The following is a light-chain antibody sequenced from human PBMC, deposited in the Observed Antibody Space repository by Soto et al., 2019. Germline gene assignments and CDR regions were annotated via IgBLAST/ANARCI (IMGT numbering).Light chain of an antibody. CDR3: CSYAGGNSLI. J-gene: IGLJ2*01. V-gene: IGLV2-8*01. CDR1: SSDVGASNY. Sequence: QSALTQPPSASGSPGQSVTISCTGTSSDVGASNYVSWYQQHPGKAPKLIIYDVFKRPSGVPDRFSGSKSDNTASLTVSGLQTEDEADYYCCSYAGGNSLIFGGGTKLTVL. CDR2: DVF.